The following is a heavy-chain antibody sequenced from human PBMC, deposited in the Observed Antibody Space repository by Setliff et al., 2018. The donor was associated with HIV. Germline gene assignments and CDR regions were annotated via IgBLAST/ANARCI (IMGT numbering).Heavy chain of an antibody. J-gene: IGHJ3*02. Sequence: SETLSLTCTVSGFSISTGHYWGWVRQSPGKGLEWIGSVYHSGSTYYAASLKSRVTISVDTSKNQFSLKLSSVTAADTAVYYCARYYYGSGSRRGTFDIWGQGTMVTVSS. CDR3: ARYYYGSGSRRGTFDI. CDR1: GFSISTGHY. D-gene: IGHD3-10*01. V-gene: IGHV4-38-2*02. CDR2: VYHSGST.